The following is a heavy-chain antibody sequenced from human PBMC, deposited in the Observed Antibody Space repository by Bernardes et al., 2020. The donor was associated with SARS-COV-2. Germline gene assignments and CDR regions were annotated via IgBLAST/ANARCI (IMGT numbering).Heavy chain of an antibody. V-gene: IGHV4-59*01. CDR2: IYYSGST. J-gene: IGHJ4*02. Sequence: LSLTCTVSGGSISSYYWSWIRQPPGKGLEWIGYIYYSGSTNYNPSLKSRVTISVDTSKNQFSLKLSSVTAADTAVYYCARADYGDYWYYFDYWGQGTLVTVSS. CDR3: ARADYGDYWYYFDY. D-gene: IGHD4-17*01. CDR1: GGSISSYY.